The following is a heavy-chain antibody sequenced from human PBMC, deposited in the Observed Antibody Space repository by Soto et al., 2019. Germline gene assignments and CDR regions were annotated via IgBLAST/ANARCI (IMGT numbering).Heavy chain of an antibody. J-gene: IGHJ4*02. CDR3: ARGLRNYYDRSGLHY. CDR2: ISYTGSTI. D-gene: IGHD3-22*01. Sequence: GGSLRLSCVASQFTFSNYEMNWVRQAPGKGLEWVSYISYTGSTIYYADSVRGRFTISRDNSKNSLYLQMNSLRAEDTAVYYCARGLRNYYDRSGLHYWGQGTLVTVSS. V-gene: IGHV3-48*03. CDR1: QFTFSNYE.